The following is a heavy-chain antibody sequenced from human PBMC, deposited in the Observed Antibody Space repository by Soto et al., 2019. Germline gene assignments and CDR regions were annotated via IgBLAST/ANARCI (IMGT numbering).Heavy chain of an antibody. CDR3: ARDLEYSSFIEPTFDY. D-gene: IGHD6-6*01. V-gene: IGHV3-7*03. CDR2: IKQDGSEK. J-gene: IGHJ4*02. Sequence: HPGGSLRLSCAASGFTFSSYWMSWVRQAPGKGLEWVANIKQDGSEKYYVDSVKGRFTISRDNAKNSLYLQMNSLRAEDTAVYYCARDLEYSSFIEPTFDYWGQGTLVTVSS. CDR1: GFTFSSYW.